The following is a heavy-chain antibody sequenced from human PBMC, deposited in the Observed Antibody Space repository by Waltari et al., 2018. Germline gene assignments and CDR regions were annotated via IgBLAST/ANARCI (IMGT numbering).Heavy chain of an antibody. Sequence: QVQLQESGPGLVKPSQTLSLTCTVPGGSLSSGGYYLSWIRQHPGKGLEWIGYIYYSGSTYYNPSLKSRVTISVDTSKNQFSLKLSSVTAADTAVYYCAREVPYHTGPDIWGQGTMVTVSS. J-gene: IGHJ3*02. V-gene: IGHV4-31*03. CDR1: GGSLSSGGYY. CDR3: AREVPYHTGPDI. D-gene: IGHD2-2*01. CDR2: IYYSGST.